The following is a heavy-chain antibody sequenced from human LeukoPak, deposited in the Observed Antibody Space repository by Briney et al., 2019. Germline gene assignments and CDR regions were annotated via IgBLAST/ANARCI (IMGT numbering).Heavy chain of an antibody. D-gene: IGHD3-10*01. V-gene: IGHV4-39*01. CDR3: ARGGNYYGSGSYLSYFDY. Sequence: SETLSLTCTVSGGSISSSSYYWGWIRQPPGKGLEWIGSIYYSGSTYYNPSLKSRVTISVDTSKNQFSLKLSSVTAADTAVYYCARGGNYYGSGSYLSYFDYWGQGTLVTVSS. CDR2: IYYSGST. CDR1: GGSISSSSYY. J-gene: IGHJ4*02.